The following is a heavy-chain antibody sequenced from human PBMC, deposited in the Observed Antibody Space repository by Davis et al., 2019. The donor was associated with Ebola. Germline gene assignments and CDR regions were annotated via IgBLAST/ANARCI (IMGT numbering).Heavy chain of an antibody. V-gene: IGHV4-34*01. J-gene: IGHJ4*02. CDR3: ARTAGYWVEKYYFDY. Sequence: MPSETLSLTCAVYGGSFSGYYWSWIRQPPGKGLEWIGEINHSGSTNYNPSLKSRVTISVDTSKNRFSLKLSSVTAADTGVYYCARTAGYWVEKYYFDYWGQGTLVTVSS. CDR1: GGSFSGYY. CDR2: INHSGST. D-gene: IGHD2-21*01.